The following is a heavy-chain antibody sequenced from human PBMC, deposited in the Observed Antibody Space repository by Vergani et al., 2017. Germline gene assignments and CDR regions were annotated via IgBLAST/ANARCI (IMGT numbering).Heavy chain of an antibody. CDR3: AVRPRVNLVGGEIVTKRTFDY. J-gene: IGHJ4*02. CDR2: INNDGHT. D-gene: IGHD3-10*01. Sequence: QVQLQQWGAGVVKPSGTLSLTSAVFGESFSSFYWSWIRQPQGKGLEWIGEINNDGHTNYNPSLESRVTVSRDTAKNQFSLNLMSVTAADTAMYYCAVRPRVNLVGGEIVTKRTFDYWSQGSLVTVSS. V-gene: IGHV4-34*02. CDR1: GESFSSFY.